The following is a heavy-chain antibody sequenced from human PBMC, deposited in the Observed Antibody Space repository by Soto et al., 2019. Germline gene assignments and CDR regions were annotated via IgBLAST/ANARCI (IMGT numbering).Heavy chain of an antibody. V-gene: IGHV3-23*01. J-gene: IGHJ4*01. Sequence: PGGSPRLSCAASGFTFSTYAMSCFRQAPGKGLEWVAAISGRDGNTYYADSVKGRFTISRDSSKNTLYLQMNSLRAEDTAVYYCAKDRLSGSYHRYFDSWGQGTLVTVSS. CDR2: ISGRDGNT. CDR3: AKDRLSGSYHRYFDS. CDR1: GFTFSTYA. D-gene: IGHD1-26*01.